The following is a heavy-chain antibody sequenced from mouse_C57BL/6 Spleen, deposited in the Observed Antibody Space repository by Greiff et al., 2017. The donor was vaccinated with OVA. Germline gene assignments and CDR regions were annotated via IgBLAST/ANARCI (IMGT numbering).Heavy chain of an antibody. J-gene: IGHJ2*01. V-gene: IGHV14-1*01. D-gene: IGHD1-1*01. CDR1: GFNIKDYY. Sequence: EVQLQQSGAELVRPGASVKLSCTASGFNIKDYYMHWVKQRPEQGLEWIGRIDPEDGDTEYAPKFQGKATMTADTSSNTAYMQLSSLTTEDSAIYYCARGGVVTQYYFDYWGQGTTLTVSS. CDR2: IDPEDGDT. CDR3: ARGGVVTQYYFDY.